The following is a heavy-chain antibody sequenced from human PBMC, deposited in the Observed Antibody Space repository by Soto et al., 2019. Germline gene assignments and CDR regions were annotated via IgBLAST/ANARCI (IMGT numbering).Heavy chain of an antibody. CDR3: AAAKLLPFEY. J-gene: IGHJ4*02. CDR2: ISNQGDTT. D-gene: IGHD2-15*01. CDR1: GFTFSVYK. Sequence: PGGSLRLSCSTSGFTFSVYKMHWVRQAPGKGLEYVSGISNQGDTTYYADSVKGRFTISRDNSKNTLDFQMSSLRPEDTAVYYCAAAKLLPFEYWGQGTQVTVSS. V-gene: IGHV3-64*05.